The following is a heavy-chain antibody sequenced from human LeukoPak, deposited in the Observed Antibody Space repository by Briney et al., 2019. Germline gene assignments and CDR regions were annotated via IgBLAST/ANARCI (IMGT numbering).Heavy chain of an antibody. D-gene: IGHD3-9*01. CDR3: AKGYSDWLSDFDY. Sequence: HSGGSLRLSCAASGFTFSSYAMSWVRQAPGKGLEWVSSVSGSGGSTYYADSVKGRFTISRDNSKNTLYLRMNRLRAEDTAVYYCAKGYSDWLSDFDYWGQGTLVTVSS. CDR2: VSGSGGST. CDR1: GFTFSSYA. J-gene: IGHJ4*02. V-gene: IGHV3-23*01.